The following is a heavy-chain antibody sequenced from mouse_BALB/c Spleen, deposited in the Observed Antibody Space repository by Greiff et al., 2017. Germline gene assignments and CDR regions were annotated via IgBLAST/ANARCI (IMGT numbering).Heavy chain of an antibody. D-gene: IGHD2-14*01. CDR3: ARPYRYDDAMDY. CDR2: ISSGSSTI. Sequence: EVQGVESGGGLVQPGGSRKLSCAASGFTFSSFGMHWVRQAPEKGLEWVAYISSGSSTIYYADTVKGRFTISRDNPKNTLFLQMTSLRSEDTAMYYCARPYRYDDAMDYWGQGTSVTVSS. CDR1: GFTFSSFG. J-gene: IGHJ4*01. V-gene: IGHV5-17*02.